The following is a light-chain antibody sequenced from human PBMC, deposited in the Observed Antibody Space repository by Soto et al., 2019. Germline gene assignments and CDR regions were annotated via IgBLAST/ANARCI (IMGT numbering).Light chain of an antibody. Sequence: NFMLTQPHSVSESPGKTVTISCTGSSGSIATNYVQWYQQRPGSAPTTVIYEDTQRPSGVPERFSGSIDSSSNSASLTISGLKTEDEADYYCQSYHGSNPDVVFGGGTELTVL. J-gene: IGLJ2*01. CDR3: QSYHGSNPDVV. CDR1: SGSIATNY. CDR2: EDT. V-gene: IGLV6-57*02.